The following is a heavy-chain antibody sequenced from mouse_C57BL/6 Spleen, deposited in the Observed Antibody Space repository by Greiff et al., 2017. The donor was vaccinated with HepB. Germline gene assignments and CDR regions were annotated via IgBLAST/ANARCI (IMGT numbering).Heavy chain of an antibody. Sequence: QVQLQQSGAELVKPGASVKISCKASGYAFSSYWMNWVKQRPGKGLEWIGHIYPGDGDTNYNAKFKGKATLTADKSSSTDYMQLSSLTSKDSAVYLCARWGDDCDDGTSFDYWGQGTTLTVSS. CDR2: IYPGDGDT. CDR3: ARWGDDCDDGTSFDY. CDR1: GYAFSSYW. V-gene: IGHV1-80*01. D-gene: IGHD2-4*01. J-gene: IGHJ2*01.